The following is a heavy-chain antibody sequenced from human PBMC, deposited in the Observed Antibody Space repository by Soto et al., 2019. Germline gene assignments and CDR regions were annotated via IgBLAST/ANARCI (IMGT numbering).Heavy chain of an antibody. V-gene: IGHV3-49*03. J-gene: IGHJ4*02. CDR1: GFTFCVYT. D-gene: IGHD6-19*01. CDR3: TRDPGSSPVAGTAFDY. Sequence: GGSLRLSCAASGFTFCVYTMSWFRQAPGKGLEWLGFIRSIAYGGTTVYAASVIGRFTISRDDSKSSAYLQLNSLKTEDTAVYYCTRDPGSSPVAGTAFDYWGQGTLVTVSS. CDR2: IRSIAYGGTT.